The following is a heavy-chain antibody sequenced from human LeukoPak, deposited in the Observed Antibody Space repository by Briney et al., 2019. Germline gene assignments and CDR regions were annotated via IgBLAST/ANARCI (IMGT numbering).Heavy chain of an antibody. CDR2: IYFSGST. D-gene: IGHD2-2*01. CDR1: GGSISSSSYY. V-gene: IGHV4-39*01. J-gene: IGHJ3*02. CDR3: ASSFYIVVVPAAHDAFDI. Sequence: SETLSLTCTVSGGSISSSSYYWGWIRQPPGKGLEWIGSIYFSGSTYYNPSLKSRVTISEDTSKNQFSLKLSSVTAADTAVYYCASSFYIVVVPAAHDAFDIWGQGTMVTVSS.